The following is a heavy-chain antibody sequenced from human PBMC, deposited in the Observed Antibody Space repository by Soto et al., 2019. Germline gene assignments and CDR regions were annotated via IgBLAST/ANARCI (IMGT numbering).Heavy chain of an antibody. J-gene: IGHJ6*02. CDR1: GFNFTRYW. CDR3: AREGSGYPFYYYGMDV. Sequence: GGSLRLSCAASGFNFTRYWMSWVRQAPGKGLEWVANIEEDGSEKYYVDSVRGRFTISRDNAKNSLYLQMSSLRAEDTAVYFCAREGSGYPFYYYGMDVWGQGTTVTVSS. D-gene: IGHD2-15*01. CDR2: IEEDGSEK. V-gene: IGHV3-7*01.